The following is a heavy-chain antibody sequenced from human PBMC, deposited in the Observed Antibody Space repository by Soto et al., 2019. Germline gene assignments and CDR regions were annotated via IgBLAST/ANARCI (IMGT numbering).Heavy chain of an antibody. Sequence: QVQLVESGGGVVQPGRSLRLSCTVSGFTFRHHAMHWVRQAPGKGLEWVAQIWFDGSNKYFAEPVKGRFTISRDNSQNTLYLQMDSLRVDDTGVYYCARDGQQLTPYSMDVWGQGTTVTVSS. CDR1: GFTFRHHA. CDR2: IWFDGSNK. V-gene: IGHV3-33*01. CDR3: ARDGQQLTPYSMDV. J-gene: IGHJ6*02. D-gene: IGHD6-13*01.